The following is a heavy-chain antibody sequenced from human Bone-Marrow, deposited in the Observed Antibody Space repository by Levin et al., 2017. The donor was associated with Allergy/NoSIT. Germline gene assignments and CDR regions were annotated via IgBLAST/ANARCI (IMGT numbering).Heavy chain of an antibody. CDR3: ASAGIVGATTYFDY. CDR1: GFTFSSYA. V-gene: IGHV3-30*04. D-gene: IGHD1-26*01. Sequence: GGSLRLSCAASGFTFSSYAMHWVRQAPGKGLEWVAVISYDGSNKYYADSVKGRFTISRDNSKNTLYLQMNSLRAEDTAVYYCASAGIVGATTYFDYWGQGTLVTVSS. CDR2: ISYDGSNK. J-gene: IGHJ4*02.